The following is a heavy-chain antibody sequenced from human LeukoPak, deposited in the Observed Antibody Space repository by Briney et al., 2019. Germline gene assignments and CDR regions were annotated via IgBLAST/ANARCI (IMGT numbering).Heavy chain of an antibody. CDR1: GFTFSTYG. J-gene: IGHJ4*02. V-gene: IGHV3-21*01. CDR3: ASTTRRWRLDY. CDR2: ISGHTDDR. D-gene: IGHD2-21*02. Sequence: GGSLRLSCAASGFTFSTYGMSWVRQAPGKGLEWVSSISGHTDDRYYADSVKGRFTVSRDNAKNSLYLQMDSLRAEDTAVYYCASTTRRWRLDYWGQGTLVTVSS.